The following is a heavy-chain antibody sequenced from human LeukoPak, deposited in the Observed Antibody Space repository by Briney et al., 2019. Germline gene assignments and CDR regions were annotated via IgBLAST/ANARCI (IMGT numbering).Heavy chain of an antibody. CDR3: AKSPRALRGVRLFDY. CDR1: GFPFSTHS. V-gene: IGHV3-23*01. CDR2: ISAGGDFV. J-gene: IGHJ4*02. Sequence: GGSLRLSCAASGFPFSTHSLNWVRQAPGKGLEWVSSISAGGDFVYYGDSVKGRFTMSRDNSKNTLYLQMNSLRAEDTAVYYCAKSPRALRGVRLFDYWGQGTLVTVSS. D-gene: IGHD3-10*01.